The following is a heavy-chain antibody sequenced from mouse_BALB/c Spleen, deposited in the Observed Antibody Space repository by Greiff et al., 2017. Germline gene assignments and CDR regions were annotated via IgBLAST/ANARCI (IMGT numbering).Heavy chain of an antibody. CDR1: GFTFSSYT. V-gene: IGHV5-6-4*01. J-gene: IGHJ3*01. D-gene: IGHD2-4*01. CDR3: TGSTMITTRGFAY. CDR2: ISSGGSYT. Sequence: EVQLVESGGGLVKPGGSLKLSCAASGFTFSSYTMSWVRQTPEKRLEWVATISSGGSYTYYPDSVKGRFTISRDNAKNTLYLQMSSLKSEDTAMYYCTGSTMITTRGFAYWGQGTLVTVSA.